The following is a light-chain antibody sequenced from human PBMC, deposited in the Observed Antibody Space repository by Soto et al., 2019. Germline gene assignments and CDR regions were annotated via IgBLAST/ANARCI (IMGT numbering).Light chain of an antibody. V-gene: IGKV1-5*03. CDR1: QGIRSD. J-gene: IGKJ1*01. CDR3: QHYNSYSEA. CDR2: KAS. Sequence: IQMTQSPSSLSASVGDRVTMSCRASQGIRSDLGWYQQKPGKAPKLLIYKASTLKSGVPSRFSGSGSGTEFTLTISSLQPDDFATYYCQHYNSYSEAFGQGTKVDIK.